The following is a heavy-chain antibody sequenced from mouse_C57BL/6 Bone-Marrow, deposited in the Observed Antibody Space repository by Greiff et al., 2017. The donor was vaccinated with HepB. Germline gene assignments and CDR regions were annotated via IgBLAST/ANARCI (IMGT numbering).Heavy chain of an antibody. CDR1: GFTFSDAW. J-gene: IGHJ1*03. V-gene: IGHV6-6*01. CDR3: TRYYGSTHWYFDV. D-gene: IGHD1-1*01. CDR2: IRNKANNHAT. Sequence: EVKLVESGGGLVQPGGSMKLSCAASGFTFSDAWMDWVRQSPEKGLEWVAEIRNKANNHATYYAESVKGRFTISSDDSKSSVYLQMNSLRAEDTGIYYCTRYYGSTHWYFDVWGTGTTVTVSS.